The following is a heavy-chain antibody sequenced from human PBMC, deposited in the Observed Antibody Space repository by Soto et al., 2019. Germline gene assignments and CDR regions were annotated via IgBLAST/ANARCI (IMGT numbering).Heavy chain of an antibody. CDR2: ISAYNGDT. D-gene: IGHD1-26*01. CDR1: GYSFTTHG. V-gene: IGHV1-18*04. J-gene: IGHJ3*02. CDR3: ARPGYSGSFNHAFDI. Sequence: VKVSCKASGYSFTTHGISWVRRAPGHGLEWMGWISAYNGDTHYVQRFQGRLTMTTDTSTSTAYMELRSLTSDDTAVYYCARPGYSGSFNHAFDIWGQGTMVTVSS.